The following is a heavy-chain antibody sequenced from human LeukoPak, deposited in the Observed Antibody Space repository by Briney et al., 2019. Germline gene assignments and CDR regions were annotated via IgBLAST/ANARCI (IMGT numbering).Heavy chain of an antibody. CDR3: ARPPIAAAGLDAFDI. Sequence: PSETLSLTCTVSGYSISSGYYWGWIRQPPGKGLEWIGSIYHSGSTYYNPSLKSRVTISVDTSKNQFSLKLSSVAAADTAVYYCARPPIAAAGLDAFDIWGQGTMVTVSS. V-gene: IGHV4-38-2*02. D-gene: IGHD6-13*01. CDR1: GYSISSGYY. J-gene: IGHJ3*02. CDR2: IYHSGST.